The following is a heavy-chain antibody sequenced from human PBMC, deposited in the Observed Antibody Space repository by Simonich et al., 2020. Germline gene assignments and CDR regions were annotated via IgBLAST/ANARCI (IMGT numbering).Heavy chain of an antibody. Sequence: QVQLQESGPGLVKPSETLSLTCTVSGGSISSYYWSWIRQPPGKGLEWIGYIYYSGITNYNPSPKSRVTISVDTSKNQFSLKLSSVTAADTAVYYCARGGLYFDYWGQGTLVTVSS. D-gene: IGHD2-15*01. CDR1: GGSISSYY. CDR3: ARGGLYFDY. J-gene: IGHJ4*02. CDR2: IYYSGIT. V-gene: IGHV4-59*01.